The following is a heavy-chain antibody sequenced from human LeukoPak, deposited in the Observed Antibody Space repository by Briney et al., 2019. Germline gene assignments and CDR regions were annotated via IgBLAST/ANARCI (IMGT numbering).Heavy chain of an antibody. J-gene: IGHJ4*02. CDR2: ISAYNGNT. Sequence: ASVKVSCKASGYTFTSYGISWVRQAPGQGLEWMGWISAYNGNTNYAQKLQGRVTMTTDTSTSTAYMELRSLRSDDTAVYYCARDQTNDQYDFWSGYLGLFDYWGQGTLVTVSS. D-gene: IGHD3-3*01. CDR3: ARDQTNDQYDFWSGYLGLFDY. CDR1: GYTFTSYG. V-gene: IGHV1-18*01.